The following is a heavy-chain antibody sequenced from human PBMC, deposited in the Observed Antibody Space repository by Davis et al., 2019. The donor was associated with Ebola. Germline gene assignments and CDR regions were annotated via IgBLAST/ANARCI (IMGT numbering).Heavy chain of an antibody. CDR2: INPSGGST. V-gene: IGHV1-46*01. CDR3: AREGTYYYDSSGYYNYFDY. CDR1: GYTFTSYY. J-gene: IGHJ4*02. Sequence: ASVKVSCKASGYTFTSYYMHWVRQAPGQGLEWMGIINPSGGSTSYAQKFQGRVTMTRDTSTSTVYMGLSSLRSEDTAVYYCAREGTYYYDSSGYYNYFDYWGQGTLVTVSS. D-gene: IGHD3-22*01.